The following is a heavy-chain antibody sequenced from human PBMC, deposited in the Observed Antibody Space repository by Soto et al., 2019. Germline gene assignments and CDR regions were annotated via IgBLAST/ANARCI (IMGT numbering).Heavy chain of an antibody. V-gene: IGHV3-30*18. J-gene: IGHJ2*01. CDR1: GFTFSSYG. CDR3: AKDDLAYYYDSSGYYYGWYFDL. CDR2: ISYDGSNK. Sequence: QVQLVESGGGVVQPGRSLRLSCAASGFTFSSYGMHWVRQAPGKGLEWVAVISYDGSNKYYADSVKGRFTISRDNSKNTLYLQMNSLRAEDKAVYYCAKDDLAYYYDSSGYYYGWYFDLWGRGTLVTVSS. D-gene: IGHD3-22*01.